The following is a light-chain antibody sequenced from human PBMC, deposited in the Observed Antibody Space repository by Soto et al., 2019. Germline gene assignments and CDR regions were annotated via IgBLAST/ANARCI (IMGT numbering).Light chain of an antibody. J-gene: IGKJ1*01. CDR3: QQRSNWPWT. Sequence: EIVLTQSPATLSLSPGERATLSSRASQSVSRYLAWYQQQPGQAPRLLIYDASNRVPGIPARFSGSGSGTDFTLTISSLEPEDFAVYYCQQRSNWPWTFGQGTKVEIK. CDR2: DAS. V-gene: IGKV3-11*01. CDR1: QSVSRY.